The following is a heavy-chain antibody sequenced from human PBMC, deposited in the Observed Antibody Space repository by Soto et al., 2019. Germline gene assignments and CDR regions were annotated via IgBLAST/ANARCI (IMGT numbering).Heavy chain of an antibody. Sequence: WGSLRLSWAFSVFTLMSYGMSLFRQAPGKCPGWFSLIRCNRVSTYYSDYVKGRFTISRDNSKNTLYLQMTSLRAEHTAVYFCATDIGAVVVVAPAVSHYCSFGMDVWGQGTTV. CDR3: ATDIGAVVVVAPAVSHYCSFGMDV. V-gene: IGHV3-23*01. CDR2: IRCNRVST. J-gene: IGHJ6*02. D-gene: IGHD2-2*01. CDR1: VFTLMSYG.